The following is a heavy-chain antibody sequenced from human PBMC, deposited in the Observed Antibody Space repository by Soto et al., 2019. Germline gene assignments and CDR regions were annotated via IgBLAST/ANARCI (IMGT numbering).Heavy chain of an antibody. V-gene: IGHV4-4*07. CDR2: IYATGDT. D-gene: IGHD1-26*01. CDR1: GASLSRYS. Sequence: QVVLQESGPGVVKPSDTLSLTCNVSGASLSRYSWSWIRQPPGKGLEWIGRIYATGDTDYNPSLKSRISMSVGMSKKQLSLTLRSVTAADTAIYYCVRDGTKNLRNRFEPWGRGILVTVSS. J-gene: IGHJ5*02. CDR3: VRDGTKNLRNRFEP.